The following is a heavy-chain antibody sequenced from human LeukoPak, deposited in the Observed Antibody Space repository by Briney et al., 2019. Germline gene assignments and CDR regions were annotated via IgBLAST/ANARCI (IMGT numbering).Heavy chain of an antibody. V-gene: IGHV3-53*01. Sequence: PGGSLRLSCAASGFTVSSNYMSWVRQAPGKGLEWVSLIYSGSSTFYADSVKGRFTISRDNSKNTLYLQMNSLRAEDSAVYYCARDGRYCSSTSCYGGYYYYGMDVWGKGTTVTVSS. CDR1: GFTVSSNY. D-gene: IGHD2-2*01. CDR3: ARDGRYCSSTSCYGGYYYYGMDV. CDR2: IYSGSST. J-gene: IGHJ6*04.